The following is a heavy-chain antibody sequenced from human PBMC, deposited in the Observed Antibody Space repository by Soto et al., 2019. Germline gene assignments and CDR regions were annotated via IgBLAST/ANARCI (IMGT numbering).Heavy chain of an antibody. CDR1: GFTFSSYG. CDR3: AKGQVLWFEGGDAYDI. V-gene: IGHV3-30*18. D-gene: IGHD3-10*01. Sequence: GGSLRLSCAASGFTFSSYGMHWVRQAPGKGLEWVAVISYDGSNKYYADSVKGRFTISRDNSKNTLYLQMNSLRAEDTAVYYCAKGQVLWFEGGDAYDIWGEGTMVTVAS. J-gene: IGHJ3*02. CDR2: ISYDGSNK.